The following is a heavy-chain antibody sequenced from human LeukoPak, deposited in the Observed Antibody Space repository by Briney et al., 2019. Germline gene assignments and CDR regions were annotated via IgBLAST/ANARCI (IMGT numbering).Heavy chain of an antibody. CDR3: AREGELYCTNGVCAYYYYGMDV. J-gene: IGHJ6*02. D-gene: IGHD2-8*01. Sequence: PSETLSLTCTVSGGSISSYYWSWIRQPAGKGLEWIGRIYTSGSTNYNPSLKSRVTMSVDTSKNQFSLKLSSVTAADTAVYYRAREGELYCTNGVCAYYYYGMDVWGQGTTVTVSS. V-gene: IGHV4-4*07. CDR2: IYTSGST. CDR1: GGSISSYY.